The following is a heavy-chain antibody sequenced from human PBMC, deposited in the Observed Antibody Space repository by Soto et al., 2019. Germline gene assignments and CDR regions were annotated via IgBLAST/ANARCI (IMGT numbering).Heavy chain of an antibody. D-gene: IGHD2-2*02. CDR3: ARALGGVVQAAIRFDP. CDR2: IIPIFGTA. CDR1: GGTFSSYA. V-gene: IGHV1-69*13. Sequence: GASGKVSCKASGGTFSSYAISWVRQAPGQGLEWMGGIIPIFGTANYAQKFQGRVTITADESTSTAYMELSSLRSEDTAVYYCARALGGVVQAAIRFDPWGQGTLVTVSS. J-gene: IGHJ5*02.